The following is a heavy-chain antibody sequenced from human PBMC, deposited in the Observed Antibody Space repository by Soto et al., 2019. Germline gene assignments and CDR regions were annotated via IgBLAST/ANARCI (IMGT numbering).Heavy chain of an antibody. CDR2: IIPLFNVA. Sequence: QVQLVQSGPEVKKPGSSVKVSCEASGGTFSNFAVNWVRQAPGQGLGWVGGIIPLFNVAKYAQKFEGRVTIGADDSTSTAYRGLGRVRSADPAVYYCAASGSDALGYDYTDTEGVDMWGQGTMVTVS. CDR3: AASGSDALGYDYTDTEGVDM. D-gene: IGHD4-4*01. V-gene: IGHV1-69*01. J-gene: IGHJ3*02. CDR1: GGTFSNFA.